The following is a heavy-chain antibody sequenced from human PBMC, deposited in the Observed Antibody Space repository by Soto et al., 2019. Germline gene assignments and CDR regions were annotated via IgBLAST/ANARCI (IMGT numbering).Heavy chain of an antibody. Sequence: SVNVYWKAAGGGLSIYTFSWGRQAPRQGLEWMGRVIPNLGVTNYAKKFQGRFTIVVDTSTSTAYMELNSLRYEDTAVYYCARDKGYCSDTSCPDFDYWGQGTLVTVSS. D-gene: IGHD2-15*01. V-gene: IGHV1-69*04. CDR3: ARDKGYCSDTSCPDFDY. CDR2: VIPNLGVT. J-gene: IGHJ4*02. CDR1: GGGLSIYT.